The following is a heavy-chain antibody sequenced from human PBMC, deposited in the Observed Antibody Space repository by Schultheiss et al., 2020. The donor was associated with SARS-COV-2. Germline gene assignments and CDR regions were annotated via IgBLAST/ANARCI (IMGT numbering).Heavy chain of an antibody. Sequence: GGSLRLSCAASGFTVSSNYMSWVRQAPGKGLEWVSVIYSGGSTYYADSVKGRFTISRDNAKNSLYLQMNSLRAEDTAVYYCAIRLEKKNKTPAMPLEDYWGQGTLVTVSS. V-gene: IGHV3-66*04. CDR3: AIRLEKKNKTPAMPLEDY. J-gene: IGHJ4*02. CDR1: GFTVSSNY. CDR2: IYSGGST. D-gene: IGHD2-2*01.